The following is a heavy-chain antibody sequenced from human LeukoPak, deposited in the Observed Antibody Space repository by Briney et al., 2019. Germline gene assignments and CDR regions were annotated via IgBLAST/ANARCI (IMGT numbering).Heavy chain of an antibody. V-gene: IGHV4-59*12. D-gene: IGHD6-6*01. J-gene: IGHJ3*02. Sequence: PSETLSLTCTVSGGSISSYYWSWVRQPPGQGLEWIADIYYSGSTRYNPSLKSRLTISIDTSRNQFSLSLRSVTAAYRATYYCAKEAHGPHYAFDIWGKGTMVTVSP. CDR1: GGSISSYY. CDR2: IYYSGST. CDR3: AKEAHGPHYAFDI.